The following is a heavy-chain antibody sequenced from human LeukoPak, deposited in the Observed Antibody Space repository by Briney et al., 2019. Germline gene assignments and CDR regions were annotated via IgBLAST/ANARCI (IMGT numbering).Heavy chain of an antibody. CDR2: IYYSGST. D-gene: IGHD1-26*01. Sequence: SQTPSLTCAVSGDSISSGGYSWSWIRQPPGKGLEWVGYIYYSGSTYYNPSLKSRVTISVDTSKNQFSLKLSSVTAADTAVYYCARDSVYSGSSLDYWGQGALVTASS. V-gene: IGHV4-30-4*07. J-gene: IGHJ4*02. CDR3: ARDSVYSGSSLDY. CDR1: GDSISSGGYS.